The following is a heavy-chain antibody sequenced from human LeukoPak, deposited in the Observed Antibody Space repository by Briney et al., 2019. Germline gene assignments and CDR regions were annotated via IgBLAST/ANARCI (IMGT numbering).Heavy chain of an antibody. V-gene: IGHV4-59*01. CDR2: IYYSGST. D-gene: IGHD3-22*01. CDR3: ARRRGYYDSSGYYGHFDY. J-gene: IGHJ4*02. CDR1: GGSISSYY. Sequence: PSETLSLTRTVSGGSISSYYWSWIRQPPGKGLEWIGYIYYSGSTNYNPSLKSRVTISVDTSKNQFSLKLSSVTAADTAVYYCARRRGYYDSSGYYGHFDYWGQGTLVTVSS.